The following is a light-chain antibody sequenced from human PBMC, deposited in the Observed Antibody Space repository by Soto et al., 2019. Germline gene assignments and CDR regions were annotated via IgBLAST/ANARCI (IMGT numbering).Light chain of an antibody. CDR3: NSYTSTNTPV. J-gene: IGLJ3*02. CDR2: EVT. V-gene: IGLV2-14*01. Sequence: QSALTQPASVSASPGQSFTISCTGTSSDVGGYNSVSWYQQHPGKAPKLLISEVTNRPSGVSNRFSGSKSGNTASLTISGLQADDEADYYCNSYTSTNTPVFGGGTQLTVL. CDR1: SSDVGGYNS.